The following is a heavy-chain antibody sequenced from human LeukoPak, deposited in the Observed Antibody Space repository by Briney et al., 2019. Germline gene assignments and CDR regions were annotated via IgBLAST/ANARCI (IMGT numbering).Heavy chain of an antibody. CDR3: ARGPRDSTDGTFDY. CDR1: GGTFSSYA. CDR2: IIPIFGTA. V-gene: IGHV1-69*13. Sequence: SVKVSCKASGGTFSSYAISWVRQAPGQGLEWMGGIIPIFGTANYAQKFQGRVTITADESTSTAYMELGSLRSEDTAVYYCARGPRDSTDGTFDYWGQGTLVTVSS. D-gene: IGHD3-22*01. J-gene: IGHJ4*02.